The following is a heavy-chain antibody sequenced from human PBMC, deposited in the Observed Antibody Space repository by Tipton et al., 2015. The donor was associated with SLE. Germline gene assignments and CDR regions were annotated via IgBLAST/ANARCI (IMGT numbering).Heavy chain of an antibody. CDR1: GGSFSGYY. Sequence: TLSLTCAVYGGSFSGYYWSWIRQPPGKGLEWIGYIYYSGSTNYNPSLKSRVTISVDTSKNQFSLKLSSVTAADTAVYYCASGSIAALDVWGQGTTVTVSS. J-gene: IGHJ6*02. V-gene: IGHV4-59*01. CDR2: IYYSGST. CDR3: ASGSIAALDV. D-gene: IGHD6-6*01.